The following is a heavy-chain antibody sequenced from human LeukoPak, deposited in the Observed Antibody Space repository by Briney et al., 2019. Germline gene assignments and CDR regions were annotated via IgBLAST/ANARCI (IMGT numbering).Heavy chain of an antibody. D-gene: IGHD4-17*01. CDR1: GFTVSNNY. Sequence: PGGSLRLSCAASGFTVSNNYMSWVRQAPGKGLEWVSIIYSSGNTYYADSVKGRFTISRDNSKNTLYLQMNSLRAEDTAVYYCATMTTVIMGGYYYGMDVWGQGTTVTVSS. V-gene: IGHV3-53*01. CDR2: IYSSGNT. CDR3: ATMTTVIMGGYYYGMDV. J-gene: IGHJ6*02.